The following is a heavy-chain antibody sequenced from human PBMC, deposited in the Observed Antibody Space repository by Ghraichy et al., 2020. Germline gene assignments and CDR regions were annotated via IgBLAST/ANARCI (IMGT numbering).Heavy chain of an antibody. CDR3: SRRIVGVPRAFDI. D-gene: IGHD1-26*01. CDR1: GFSLSAYS. CDR2: MGDNI. J-gene: IGHJ3*02. Sequence: GGSLRLSCAASGFSLSAYSMNWVRQAPGEGLEWVSYMGDNIYYADSVTGRFTISSDNARNSLYLQMDSMRAEDKAVYYCSRRIVGVPRAFDIWGQGTMVTVSS. V-gene: IGHV3-48*01.